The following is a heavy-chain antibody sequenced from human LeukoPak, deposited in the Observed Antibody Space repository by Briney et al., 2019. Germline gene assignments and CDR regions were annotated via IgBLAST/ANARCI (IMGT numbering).Heavy chain of an antibody. Sequence: SQTLSLTCTVSGGSISSGDYYWSWIRQPPGKGLEWIGYIYYSGSTNYNPSLKSRVTISVDTSKNQFSLKLSSVTAADTAVYYCARDRLLGCFDPWGQGTLVTVSS. D-gene: IGHD6-25*01. V-gene: IGHV4-61*08. CDR2: IYYSGST. CDR1: GGSISSGDYY. J-gene: IGHJ5*02. CDR3: ARDRLLGCFDP.